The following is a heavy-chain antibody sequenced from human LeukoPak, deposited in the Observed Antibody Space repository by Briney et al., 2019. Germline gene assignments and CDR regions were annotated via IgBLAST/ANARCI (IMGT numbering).Heavy chain of an antibody. Sequence: SETLSLTCTVSGGSISSGGYYWSWIRQHPGKGLEWIGYIYYSGSTNYNPSLKSRVTMSVDTSKNQFSLKLSSVTAADTAVYYGARGGESGWGGGFDYWGQGTLVTVSS. CDR2: IYYSGST. V-gene: IGHV4-61*08. CDR1: GGSISSGGYY. J-gene: IGHJ4*02. CDR3: ARGGESGWGGGFDY. D-gene: IGHD3-16*01.